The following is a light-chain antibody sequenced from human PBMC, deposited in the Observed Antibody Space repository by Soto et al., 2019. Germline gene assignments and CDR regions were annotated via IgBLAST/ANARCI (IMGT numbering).Light chain of an antibody. J-gene: IGLJ1*01. CDR1: SSNIGAGYD. Sequence: QSVLTQPPSVSGAPGQRVTISCIGSSSNIGAGYDAQWYQQLPGTAPKPLIYGNNNRPSGVPDRFSGSKSGTSASLAITGLQAEDEADYYCAAWDDSLNGYVFATGTKLTVL. V-gene: IGLV1-40*01. CDR3: AAWDDSLNGYV. CDR2: GNN.